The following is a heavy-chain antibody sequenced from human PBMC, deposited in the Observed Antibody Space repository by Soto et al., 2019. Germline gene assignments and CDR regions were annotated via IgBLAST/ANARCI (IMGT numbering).Heavy chain of an antibody. CDR1: GGFIYSGDYY. D-gene: IGHD4-4*01. J-gene: IGHJ5*02. CDR3: ARVLYSSGNWFDP. V-gene: IGHV4-31*02. CDR2: VYKNRNV. Sequence: SETLSLTCTVSGGFIYSGDYYWSWIRQLPGKGLEWIGYVYKNRNVYSNEALKTRLRISIDTSGTNFSLTLSSVTAADTAVYYCARVLYSSGNWFDPWSQGTLVTVSS.